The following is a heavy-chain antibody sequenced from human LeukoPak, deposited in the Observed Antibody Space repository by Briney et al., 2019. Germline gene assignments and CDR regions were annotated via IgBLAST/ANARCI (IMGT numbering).Heavy chain of an antibody. CDR3: AHGAMYQLDY. V-gene: IGHV3-23*01. CDR2: IIGGAGST. CDR1: GFTFSSYA. Sequence: GGSLRLSCAASGFTFSSYAMSWVRRAPGKGLEWVSGIIGGAGSTYYADSVKGRFTISGDNSKNTLFLQMNSLRAEDTAVYYCAHGAMYQLDYWGQGTLVTVSS. J-gene: IGHJ4*02. D-gene: IGHD2-2*01.